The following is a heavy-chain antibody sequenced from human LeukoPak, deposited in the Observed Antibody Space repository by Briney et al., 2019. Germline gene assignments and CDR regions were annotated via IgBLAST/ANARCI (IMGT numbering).Heavy chain of an antibody. CDR1: GGSFSGYY. CDR2: IKQDGSEK. J-gene: IGHJ4*02. Sequence: ETLSLTCAVYGGSFSGYYWSWVRQAPGKGLEWVANIKQDGSEKYYVDSVKGRFTISRDNAKNSLYLQMNSLRAEDTAVYYCARDVDTAMVTIDYWGQGTPVTVSS. CDR3: ARDVDTAMVTIDY. V-gene: IGHV3-7*03. D-gene: IGHD5-18*01.